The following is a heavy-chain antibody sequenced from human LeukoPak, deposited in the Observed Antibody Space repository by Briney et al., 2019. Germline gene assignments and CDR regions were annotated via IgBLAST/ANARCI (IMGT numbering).Heavy chain of an antibody. Sequence: SETLSLTCSVSGGSISGLYWSWIRQPPGKELEWIGYIYYSGSTNYNPSLKSRVTISVDTSKNQFSLNLSSVTAADTAVYYCARGGRDGHRYYFDCWGQGTLVTVSS. V-gene: IGHV4-59*11. CDR3: ARGGRDGHRYYFDC. J-gene: IGHJ4*02. D-gene: IGHD5-24*01. CDR1: GGSISGLY. CDR2: IYYSGST.